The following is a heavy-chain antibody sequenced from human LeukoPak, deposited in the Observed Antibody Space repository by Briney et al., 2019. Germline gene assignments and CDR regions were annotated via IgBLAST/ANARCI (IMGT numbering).Heavy chain of an antibody. V-gene: IGHV3-11*01. CDR2: ISNTGSFM. Sequence: GGSPRLSCAASGLTFSDEYMSWIRQAPGKGLEWVSYISNTGSFMSYADSVKGRFTISRDNAKNSLYLQMNTLRAEDAAAYYCVRARGAGPGAHFDYWGQGTLVTVSS. CDR3: VRARGAGPGAHFDY. J-gene: IGHJ4*02. CDR1: GLTFSDEY. D-gene: IGHD3-10*01.